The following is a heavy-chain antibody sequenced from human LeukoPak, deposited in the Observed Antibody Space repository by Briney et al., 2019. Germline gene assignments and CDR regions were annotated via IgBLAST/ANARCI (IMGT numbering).Heavy chain of an antibody. Sequence: SETLSLTCTVSGGSVSSGSCYWSWIRQPPGKGLEWIGYIYYSGSTNYNPSLKSRVTISVDTSKNQFSLKPSSVTAADTAVYYCARVPAAFRDGRFDPWGQGTLVTVSS. CDR2: IYYSGST. CDR3: ARVPAAFRDGRFDP. V-gene: IGHV4-61*01. CDR1: GGSVSSGSCY. J-gene: IGHJ5*02. D-gene: IGHD5-24*01.